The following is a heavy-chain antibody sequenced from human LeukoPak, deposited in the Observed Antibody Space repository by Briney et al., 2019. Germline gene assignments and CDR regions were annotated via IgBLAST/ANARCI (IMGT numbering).Heavy chain of an antibody. CDR3: ARGYSSGWYGGY. V-gene: IGHV3-53*01. D-gene: IGHD6-19*01. J-gene: IGHJ4*02. Sequence: GGSLRLSCAASGFTVSYDYMSWVRQAPGKGLEWVSVIYSGGSTYYADSVKGRFTISRDNSKNTLYLQMNSLRAEDTAVYYCARGYSSGWYGGYWGQGTLVTVSS. CDR1: GFTVSYDY. CDR2: IYSGGST.